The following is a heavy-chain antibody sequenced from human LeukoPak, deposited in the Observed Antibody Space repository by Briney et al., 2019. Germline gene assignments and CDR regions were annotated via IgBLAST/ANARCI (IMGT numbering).Heavy chain of an antibody. J-gene: IGHJ4*02. V-gene: IGHV4-4*02. Sequence: SETLSLTCTVSGDSINSLDLWSWVRQPPGKGLEWTGEMYLSGTTHSNPSVKSRVTISIDKPKNQFFLNLSSVTAADTAVYYCAGLVGRYSSGLYYYYFDYWGQGTLVTVSS. CDR3: AGLVGRYSSGLYYYYFDY. CDR1: GDSINSLDL. CDR2: MYLSGTT. D-gene: IGHD3-22*01.